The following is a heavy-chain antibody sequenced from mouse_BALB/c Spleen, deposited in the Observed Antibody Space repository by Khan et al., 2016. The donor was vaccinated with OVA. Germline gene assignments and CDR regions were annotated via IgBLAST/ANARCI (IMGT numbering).Heavy chain of an antibody. D-gene: IGHD1-1*01. CDR1: GYSITTDYA. CDR2: ISYSGNT. V-gene: IGHV3-2*02. CDR3: TRVYGGDFAY. J-gene: IGHJ2*01. Sequence: EVQLQESGPGLVKPSQSLSLTCTVTGYSITTDYAWNWIRQFPGNKLEWMGYISYSGNTKYNPSLKSRISITRDTSKNQFFLQLKSVTTEDTARYYCTRVYGGDFAYWGQGTTLTVSS.